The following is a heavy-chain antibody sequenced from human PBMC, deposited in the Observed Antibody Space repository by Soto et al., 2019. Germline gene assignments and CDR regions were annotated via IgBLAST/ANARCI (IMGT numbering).Heavy chain of an antibody. CDR1: GLTFSSNA. CDR3: AKHINNDSDY. J-gene: IGHJ4*02. Sequence: GGSLRLSCEVSGLTFSSNAMSWVRQAPGKGLEWVSSISGNGGNTNYADSLKGRFTNSRDNSKSTLYLQMNSLRAEDTAVYYCAKHINNDSDYWGQGTLVTVSS. CDR2: ISGNGGNT. V-gene: IGHV3-23*01.